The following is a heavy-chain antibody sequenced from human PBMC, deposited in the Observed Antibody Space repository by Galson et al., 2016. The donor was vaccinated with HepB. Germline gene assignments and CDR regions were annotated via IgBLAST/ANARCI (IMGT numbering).Heavy chain of an antibody. CDR1: GYSFTSHW. CDR3: ARPVGLALAATLFDS. Sequence: QSGAEVKKPGDSLKISCKGFGYSFTSHWIGWVRQMPGKGLEWMAIIYPGDSDTRYNPSFQGQVTISADKSISTASLPWSSLRASDSAMYYCARPVGLALAATLFDSWGKGNQVTVSS. V-gene: IGHV5-51*01. D-gene: IGHD6-19*01. J-gene: IGHJ4*02. CDR2: IYPGDSDT.